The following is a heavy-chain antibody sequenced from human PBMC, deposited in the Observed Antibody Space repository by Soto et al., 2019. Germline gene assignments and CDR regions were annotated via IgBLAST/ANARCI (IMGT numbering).Heavy chain of an antibody. J-gene: IGHJ4*02. Sequence: KPSETLSLTCTVSGGSISSGDYYWSWIRQPQGKGLERIGYIYYSGSTYYNPSLKRRVTISVDTSKNQFSLKLSSVTAADTAVYYFARTVTTEYCSVGSCPTLDYWGQGTLVTVSS. CDR1: GGSISSGDYY. D-gene: IGHD2-15*01. CDR3: ARTVTTEYCSVGSCPTLDY. V-gene: IGHV4-30-4*01. CDR2: IYYSGST.